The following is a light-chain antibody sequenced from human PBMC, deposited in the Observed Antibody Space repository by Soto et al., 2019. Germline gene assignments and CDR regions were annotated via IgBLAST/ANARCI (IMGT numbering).Light chain of an antibody. CDR2: GAS. J-gene: IGKJ5*01. CDR3: QQYGSSPRT. V-gene: IGKV3-20*01. CDR1: QRVNSSF. Sequence: IVLPQSPGTLTLSPGERAPLSCRASQRVNSSFLAWYQQKVGQAPRLLIYGASSRATGIPDRFSGSGSGTDFTLTISRLEPEDFAVYYCQQYGSSPRTFGQGTRLEI.